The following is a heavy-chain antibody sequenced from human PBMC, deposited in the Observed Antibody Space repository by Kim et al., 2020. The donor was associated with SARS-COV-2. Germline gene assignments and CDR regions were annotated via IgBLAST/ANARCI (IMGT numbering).Heavy chain of an antibody. CDR1: GFTFSSYA. Sequence: GGSLRLSCAASGFTFSSYAMSWVRQAPGKGLEWVSAISGSGGSTYYADSVKGRFTISRDNSKNTLYLQMNSLRAEDTAVYYCANQLRSRYFDWLELRFWGQGTLVTVSS. J-gene: IGHJ4*02. V-gene: IGHV3-23*01. CDR2: ISGSGGST. CDR3: ANQLRSRYFDWLELRF. D-gene: IGHD3-9*01.